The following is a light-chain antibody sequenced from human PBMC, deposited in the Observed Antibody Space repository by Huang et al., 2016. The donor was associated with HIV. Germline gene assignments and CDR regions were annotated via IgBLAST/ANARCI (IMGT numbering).Light chain of an antibody. V-gene: IGKV1-5*03. J-gene: IGKJ4*01. CDR1: QSITTW. CDR3: QQYNSYPLT. Sequence: DIQMTQSPSPLSASVGDRVTITCRASQSITTWLAWYQQKPGKAPKLLMYKASSLETGVPSRFSGGGSGTEFSLTISSLQPDDFAIYYCQQYNSYPLTFGGGTKVEIK. CDR2: KAS.